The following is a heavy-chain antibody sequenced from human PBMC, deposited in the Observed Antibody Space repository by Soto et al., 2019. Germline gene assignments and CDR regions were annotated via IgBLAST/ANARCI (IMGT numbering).Heavy chain of an antibody. Sequence: GGSLRLSCAASGFTFSSYAMSWVRQAPGKGLEWVSAISGSGGSTYYADSVKGRFTISRDNSKNTLYLQMNSLRAEDTAVYYCAKVNSSSTSSPHFDYWGQGTLVTAPQ. CDR1: GFTFSSYA. CDR2: ISGSGGST. J-gene: IGHJ4*02. CDR3: AKVNSSSTSSPHFDY. D-gene: IGHD6-6*01. V-gene: IGHV3-23*01.